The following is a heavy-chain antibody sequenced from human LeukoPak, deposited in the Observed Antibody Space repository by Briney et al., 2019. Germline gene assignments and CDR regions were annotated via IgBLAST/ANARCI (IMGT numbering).Heavy chain of an antibody. J-gene: IGHJ4*02. CDR2: IYYSGST. CDR3: ARGCDSGSRPFDY. D-gene: IGHD3-10*01. Sequence: PSGTLSLTCTVSGGSISSYYWSWIRQPPGKGLEWIGDIYYSGSTNYNPSLKSRVTISVDTSKNQFSLKLSSVTAADTAVYYCARGCDSGSRPFDYWGQGTLVTVSS. V-gene: IGHV4-59*01. CDR1: GGSISSYY.